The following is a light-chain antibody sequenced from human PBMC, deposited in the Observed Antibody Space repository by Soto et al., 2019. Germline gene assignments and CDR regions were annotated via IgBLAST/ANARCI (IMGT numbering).Light chain of an antibody. J-gene: IGKJ5*01. CDR2: DAS. CDR3: QQYNNWPPIT. CDR1: QSVSSSY. V-gene: IGKV3-20*01. Sequence: EIVLTQSPGTLSLPPGERATLSCRASQSVSSSYLAWYQQKPGQAPRLLIYDASSRATGIPDRFSGSGSGTDFTLTISRLEPEDFAVYYCQQYNNWPPITFGQGTRLEIK.